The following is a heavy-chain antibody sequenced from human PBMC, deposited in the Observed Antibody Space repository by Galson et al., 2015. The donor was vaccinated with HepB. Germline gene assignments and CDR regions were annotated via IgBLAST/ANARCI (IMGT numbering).Heavy chain of an antibody. CDR3: ARGRYDYGDYLDY. V-gene: IGHV4-31*03. Sequence: TLSLTCTVSGGSISSGGYYWSWIRQHPGKGLEWIGYIYYSGSTYYNPSLKSRVTISVDTSKNQFSLKLSSVTAAGTAVYYCARGRYDYGDYLDYWGQGTLVTVSS. J-gene: IGHJ4*02. CDR1: GGSISSGGYY. CDR2: IYYSGST. D-gene: IGHD4-17*01.